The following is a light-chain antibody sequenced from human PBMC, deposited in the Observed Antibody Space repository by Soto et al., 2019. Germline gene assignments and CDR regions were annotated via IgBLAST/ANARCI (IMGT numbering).Light chain of an antibody. CDR1: SSDVGGYNY. Sequence: QSVLTQPASVSGSPGQSITISCTGTSSDVGGYNYVSWYQQHPGKAPKLMIYDVSNRPSGVSNRFSGSKSGNTASLTISVPQAEDEADYYCSSYTSSSTPVYVFGTWTKLTVL. J-gene: IGLJ1*01. V-gene: IGLV2-14*01. CDR3: SSYTSSSTPVYV. CDR2: DVS.